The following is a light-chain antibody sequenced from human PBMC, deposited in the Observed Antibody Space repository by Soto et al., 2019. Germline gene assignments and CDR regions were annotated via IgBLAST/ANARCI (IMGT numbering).Light chain of an antibody. CDR3: QQYGSSLIT. Sequence: EIGFTNSPSTLSLSPGERATLSCRASQSVSNYLSWYQQKPGQAPRLLMYETSRRATGIPARFSGSGSGTDFTLTISSLEPEDFAVYYCQQYGSSLITFGQGTRLEIK. J-gene: IGKJ5*01. CDR2: ETS. V-gene: IGKV3-11*01. CDR1: QSVSNY.